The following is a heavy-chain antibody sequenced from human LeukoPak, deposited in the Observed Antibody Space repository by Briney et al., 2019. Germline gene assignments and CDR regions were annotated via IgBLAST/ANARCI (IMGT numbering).Heavy chain of an antibody. V-gene: IGHV4-59*05. CDR3: ARLSNYGGHSGDGY. D-gene: IGHD4-23*01. CDR2: VFYSGTT. J-gene: IGHJ4*02. CDR1: GGSISTYS. Sequence: SETLSLTCTVSGGSISTYSWSWIRQPPGKGLEWLGSVFYSGTTHYNPSLKSRVTISIDTSKNQFSLKLSSVTAADTSVYHCARLSNYGGHSGDGYWGQGTLVTVSS.